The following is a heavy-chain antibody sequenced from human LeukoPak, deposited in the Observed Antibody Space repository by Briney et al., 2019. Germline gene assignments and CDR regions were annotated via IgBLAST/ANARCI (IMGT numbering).Heavy chain of an antibody. Sequence: ASVKVSCKSSGYTFTDFYMHWVRQAPGQGLEWMGWINPNSGGTNYAQKFQDRVTMTRDTSISTAYMELSRLRSDDTAVYYCARDRRGAFDIWGQGTMVTVSS. D-gene: IGHD1-14*01. CDR2: INPNSGGT. CDR3: ARDRRGAFDI. CDR1: GYTFTDFY. V-gene: IGHV1-2*02. J-gene: IGHJ3*02.